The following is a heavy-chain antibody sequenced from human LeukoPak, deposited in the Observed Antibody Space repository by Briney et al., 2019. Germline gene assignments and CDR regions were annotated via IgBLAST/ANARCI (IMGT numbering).Heavy chain of an antibody. Sequence: ASVKVSCKASGYTFTNYYMHWVRQPPGQGLDWMGIINPSGGSTTYAQKSQGRITMTSDTSTSTVNMELSSLRSEDTAVYYCARDRAPPRRNYPYGSYSFDIWGQGTMVTVSS. J-gene: IGHJ3*02. D-gene: IGHD1-7*01. CDR1: GYTFTNYY. V-gene: IGHV1-46*01. CDR3: ARDRAPPRRNYPYGSYSFDI. CDR2: INPSGGST.